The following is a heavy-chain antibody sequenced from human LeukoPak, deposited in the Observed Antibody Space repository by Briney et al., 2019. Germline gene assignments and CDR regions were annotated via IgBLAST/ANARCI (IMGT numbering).Heavy chain of an antibody. J-gene: IGHJ4*02. CDR3: ARSDYGAAFDY. D-gene: IGHD4-17*01. Sequence: AGGSLRLSCAASGFTFSDYYMSWIRQAPGRGLEWVSYISSSGSTIYYADSVKGRFTISRDNAKNSLYLQMNSLRAEDTAVYYRARSDYGAAFDYWGQGTLVTVSS. CDR1: GFTFSDYY. V-gene: IGHV3-11*01. CDR2: ISSSGSTI.